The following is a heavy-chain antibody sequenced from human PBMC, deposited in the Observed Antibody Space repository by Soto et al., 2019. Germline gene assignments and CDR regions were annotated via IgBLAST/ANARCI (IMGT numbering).Heavy chain of an antibody. V-gene: IGHV1-58*01. Sequence: GAPVEVPRKAFGFTFTCSAVQWVGQDRGQRLEWIGWIVVGSGNTNYAQKFQERVTITRDMSTSTAYMELSSLRSEDTAVYYCAADTTTVVSLYYYYGMDVWGQGTTVTVSS. CDR3: AADTTTVVSLYYYYGMDV. J-gene: IGHJ6*02. CDR1: GFTFTCSA. CDR2: IVVGSGNT. D-gene: IGHD4-17*01.